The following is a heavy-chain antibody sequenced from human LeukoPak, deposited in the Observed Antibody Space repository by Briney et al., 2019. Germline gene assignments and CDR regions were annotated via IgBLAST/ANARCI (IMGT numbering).Heavy chain of an antibody. CDR3: ARRTSGAFAI. CDR1: GFPFSDHE. Sequence: GGSLRLSCTASGFPFSDHEMNWVRQAPGKGLEWVSYISSSGSDKYYPDSVKGRFTISRDNAKNSLYLQMNSLRAEDTAVYYCARRTSGAFAIWGQGTKVTVSS. J-gene: IGHJ3*02. CDR2: ISSSGSDK. V-gene: IGHV3-48*03.